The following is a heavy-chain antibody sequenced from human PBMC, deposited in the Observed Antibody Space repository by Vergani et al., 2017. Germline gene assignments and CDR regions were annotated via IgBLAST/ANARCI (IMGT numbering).Heavy chain of an antibody. Sequence: EVQLVESGGGLVKRGGSLRLSCAASGFTFSSYSMNWVRQAPGKGLEWVSSISSSSSYIHYSDSLKGRFTIYRDNAKSSLYLQMHSLRAEDTGVYYCAGDRYYLGSGSYPYFYYYGLDVWGQGTAVTVSS. CDR3: AGDRYYLGSGSYPYFYYYGLDV. D-gene: IGHD3-10*01. J-gene: IGHJ6*02. CDR2: ISSSSSYI. V-gene: IGHV3-21*01. CDR1: GFTFSSYS.